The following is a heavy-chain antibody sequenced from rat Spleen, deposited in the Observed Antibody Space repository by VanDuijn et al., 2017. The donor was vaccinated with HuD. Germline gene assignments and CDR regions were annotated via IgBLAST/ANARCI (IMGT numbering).Heavy chain of an antibody. CDR2: IMYDGSRT. CDR3: ATRGNNPFAY. Sequence: EVQLVESGGGLVQPGRSLKLSCAASGFTFSSFPMAWVRQAPKKGLEWVATIMYDGSRTYYRDSVKGRFTISRDNAKSTLSLQMDSLRSEDTATYYCATRGNNPFAYWGQGTLVTVSS. V-gene: IGHV5S10*01. CDR1: GFTFSSFP. D-gene: IGHD1-10*01. J-gene: IGHJ3*01.